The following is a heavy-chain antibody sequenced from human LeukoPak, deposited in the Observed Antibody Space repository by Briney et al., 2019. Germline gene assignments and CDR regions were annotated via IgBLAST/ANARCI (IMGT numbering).Heavy chain of an antibody. V-gene: IGHV3-21*01. CDR2: ITRDSDSL. J-gene: IGHJ2*01. CDR3: AKEAGYWYFDL. Sequence: GGSLRLSCVASGFTFSTYSMNWVRQAPGKGLEWVSSITRDSDSLYYADSLKGRFTISRDNAKNSLYLQMSSLRAEDTAVYYCAKEAGYWYFDLWGRGTLVTVSS. CDR1: GFTFSTYS.